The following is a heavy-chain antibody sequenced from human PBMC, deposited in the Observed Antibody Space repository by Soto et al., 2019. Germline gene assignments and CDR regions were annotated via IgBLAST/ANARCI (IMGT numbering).Heavy chain of an antibody. Sequence: EVPLVESGGGLVKPGGSLRLSCAASGFTFSSYSMNWVRQAPGKGLEWVSSISSSSSYIYYADSVKGRFTISRDNAKNSLYLQINSLRAEDTAVYYCARAKFATYCGGDCSPYYYYGMDVWGQGTTVTVSS. CDR2: ISSSSSYI. V-gene: IGHV3-21*01. CDR3: ARAKFATYCGGDCSPYYYYGMDV. J-gene: IGHJ6*02. CDR1: GFTFSSYS. D-gene: IGHD2-21*02.